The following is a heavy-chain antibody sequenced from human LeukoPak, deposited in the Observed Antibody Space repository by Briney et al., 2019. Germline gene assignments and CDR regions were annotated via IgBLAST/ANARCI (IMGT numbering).Heavy chain of an antibody. CDR3: TKGGYSTSWYWIY. J-gene: IGHJ4*02. CDR2: IKPDGSEK. CDR1: GFTFSDTL. V-gene: IGHV3-7*03. D-gene: IGHD2-2*01. Sequence: PGGSLRLSCAASGFTFSDTLMTWVRQAPGKGLEWVATIKPDGSEKYYVDSVRGRFTISRVNAENSLYLQMNSRRAEDTAVYHCTKGGYSTSWYWIYWGQGTLVTVSS.